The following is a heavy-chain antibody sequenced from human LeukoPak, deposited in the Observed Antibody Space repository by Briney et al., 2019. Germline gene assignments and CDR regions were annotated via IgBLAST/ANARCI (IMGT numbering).Heavy chain of an antibody. CDR3: HPLGYTSN. V-gene: IGHV3-74*01. CDR2: VKDDGTT. D-gene: IGHD6-19*01. J-gene: IGHJ4*02. Sequence: PGGSLRLSCAVSGFTSGFTFSSRWMHWVRQAPGEGLVWVSLVKDDGTTNYADSVKGRFSVSRDNAKNTMYLQMNNLRVEDTALYFCHPLGYTSNWGQGTLVTVSS. CDR1: GFTFSSRW.